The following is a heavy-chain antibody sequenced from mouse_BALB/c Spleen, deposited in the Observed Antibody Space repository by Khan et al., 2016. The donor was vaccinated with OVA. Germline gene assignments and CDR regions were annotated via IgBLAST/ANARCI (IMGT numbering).Heavy chain of an antibody. Sequence: EVQRVESGGDLVKPGGSLKLSCAASGFTFSSYSMSWVRQTPDKRLEWVATISSGADYTYYPDSVKGRFTISRDNAKNTLYLQMISLKSEDTAMYYCASHLTGSFAYWGQGTLVTVSA. D-gene: IGHD4-1*01. V-gene: IGHV5-6*01. CDR3: ASHLTGSFAY. CDR2: ISSGADYT. CDR1: GFTFSSYS. J-gene: IGHJ3*01.